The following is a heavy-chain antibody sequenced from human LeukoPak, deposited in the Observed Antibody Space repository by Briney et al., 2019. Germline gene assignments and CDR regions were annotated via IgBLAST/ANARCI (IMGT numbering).Heavy chain of an antibody. Sequence: PGGSLRLSCAASGFTFSSYAMSWVRQAPGKGLEWVANINQDGSEKNYVDSVKGRFTISRDNAKNSLYLQMNSLRADDTAVYYCARTPWDCNDHYGYWGQGTLVSVSS. J-gene: IGHJ4*02. CDR1: GFTFSSYA. CDR2: INQDGSEK. V-gene: IGHV3-7*05. D-gene: IGHD2-21*02. CDR3: ARTPWDCNDHYGY.